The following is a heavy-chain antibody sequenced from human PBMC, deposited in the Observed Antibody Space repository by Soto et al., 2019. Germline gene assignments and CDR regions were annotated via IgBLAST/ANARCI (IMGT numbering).Heavy chain of an antibody. J-gene: IGHJ5*02. Sequence: QVLDSGGDLVQPGGSLRLSCAASGFPFGITDMSWVHQAPGKGLEWVSTIDGSGGATHYADSVKGRFTISRDNSKNTVFLQMSSLRADDTAVYYCAKNSGWFNTWGQGTLVTVSS. D-gene: IGHD3-10*01. CDR2: IDGSGGAT. CDR1: GFPFGITD. CDR3: AKNSGWFNT. V-gene: IGHV3-23*01.